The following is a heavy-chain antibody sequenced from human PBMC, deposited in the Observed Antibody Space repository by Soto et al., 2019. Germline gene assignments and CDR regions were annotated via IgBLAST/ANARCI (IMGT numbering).Heavy chain of an antibody. CDR1: GFTFSSYA. CDR3: AKDRERDAWYEDY. CDR2: ISGSEGST. Sequence: EVQLLESGGGLVQPGGSLRLSCVTSGFTFSSYAMSWVRQAPGKGLEWVSVISGSEGSTYYGDSVKGRFTISRDNSKNTLYLQMNSLRAEDTAVYYCAKDRERDAWYEDYWGQGTLVTVSS. J-gene: IGHJ4*02. V-gene: IGHV3-23*02. D-gene: IGHD6-13*01.